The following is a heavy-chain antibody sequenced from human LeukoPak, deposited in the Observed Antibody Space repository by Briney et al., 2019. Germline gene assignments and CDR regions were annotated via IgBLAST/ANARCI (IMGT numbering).Heavy chain of an antibody. CDR1: GGTFSSYA. Sequence: SVKVSFKASGGTFSSYAISWVRQAPGQGLEWMGRIIPIFGTANYAQKFQGRVTITTDESTSTAYMELSSLRSEDTAVYYCARGDCSGGSCYSDVWGKGTTVSVSS. CDR2: IIPIFGTA. D-gene: IGHD2-15*01. V-gene: IGHV1-69*05. J-gene: IGHJ6*04. CDR3: ARGDCSGGSCYSDV.